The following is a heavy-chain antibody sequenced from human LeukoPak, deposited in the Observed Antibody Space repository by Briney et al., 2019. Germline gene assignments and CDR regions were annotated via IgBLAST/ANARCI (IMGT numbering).Heavy chain of an antibody. CDR2: INPNSGGT. V-gene: IGHV1-2*02. CDR1: GYTFTGYY. J-gene: IGHJ4*02. D-gene: IGHD3-10*01. CDR3: ARDMVRGVRAIDY. Sequence: GASVKVSCKASGYTFTGYYMHWVRQAPGQGLEWMGWINPNSGGTNYAQKFQGGVTMTRDTSIGTAYMELSRLRSDDTAVYYCARDMVRGVRAIDYWGQGTLVAVSS.